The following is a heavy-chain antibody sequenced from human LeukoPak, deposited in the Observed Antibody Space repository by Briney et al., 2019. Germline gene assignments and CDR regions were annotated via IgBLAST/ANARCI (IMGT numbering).Heavy chain of an antibody. CDR3: ARGSSNWYKGDYYYYMDV. V-gene: IGHV3-21*01. Sequence: PGGSLRLSCAASGYTFSSYSMNWVRQAPGKGLEWVSSISSSSSYIYYADSVKGRFTISRDNAKNSLYLQMNSLRAEDTAVYYCARGSSNWYKGDYYYYMDVWGKGTTVTVSS. CDR2: ISSSSSYI. D-gene: IGHD6-13*01. CDR1: GYTFSSYS. J-gene: IGHJ6*03.